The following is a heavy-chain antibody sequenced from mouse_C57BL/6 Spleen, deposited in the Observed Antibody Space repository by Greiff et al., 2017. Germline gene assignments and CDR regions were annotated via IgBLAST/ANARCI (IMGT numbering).Heavy chain of an antibody. CDR3: TRRRDYDQELGWYFDV. CDR2: IYPGNSDT. D-gene: IGHD2-4*01. Sequence: VQLQQSGTVLARPGASVKMSCKTSGYTFTSYWMHWVKQRPGQGLEWIGAIYPGNSDTSYNQKFKGKAKLTAVTSASTAYMELSSLTNEDAAVYYCTRRRDYDQELGWYFDVWGTGTTVTVSS. V-gene: IGHV1-5*01. CDR1: GYTFTSYW. J-gene: IGHJ1*03.